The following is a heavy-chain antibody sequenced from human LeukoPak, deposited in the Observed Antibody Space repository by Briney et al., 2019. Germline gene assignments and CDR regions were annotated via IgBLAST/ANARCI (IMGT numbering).Heavy chain of an antibody. CDR1: GYTFTGYH. V-gene: IGHV1-18*04. Sequence: ASVKVSCKASGYTFTGYHMHWVRQAPGQGLEWMGWISAYNGNTNYAQKLQGRVTMTTDTSTSTAYMELRSLRSDDTAVYYCARTPEDYYDSSGYLYYFDYWGQGTLVTVSS. CDR3: ARTPEDYYDSSGYLYYFDY. CDR2: ISAYNGNT. D-gene: IGHD3-22*01. J-gene: IGHJ4*02.